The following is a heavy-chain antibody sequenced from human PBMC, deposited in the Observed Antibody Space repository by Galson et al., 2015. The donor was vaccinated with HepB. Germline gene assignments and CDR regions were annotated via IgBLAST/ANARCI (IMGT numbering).Heavy chain of an antibody. CDR2: ISSSSSYI. CDR1: GFTFSSYS. D-gene: IGHD3-10*01. CDR3: ARVGGSGNYYGMDV. Sequence: SLRLSCAASGFTFSSYSMNWVRQAPGKGLEWVSSISSSSSYIYYADSVKGRFTISRDNAKNSLYLQMNSLRAEDTAVYYCARVGGSGNYYGMDVWGQGTTVTVSS. V-gene: IGHV3-21*01. J-gene: IGHJ6*02.